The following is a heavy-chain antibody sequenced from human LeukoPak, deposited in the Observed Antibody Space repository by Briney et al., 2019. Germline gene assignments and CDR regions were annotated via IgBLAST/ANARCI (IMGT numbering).Heavy chain of an antibody. J-gene: IGHJ4*02. Sequence: EASVKVSCKASGGTFSSYAISWVRQAPGQGLEWMGGIIPIFGTANYAQKFQGRVTITADESTSTAYMKLSSLRSEDTAVYYCARVVKGGFDYWGQGTLVTVSS. D-gene: IGHD3-16*01. CDR3: ARVVKGGFDY. CDR1: GGTFSSYA. V-gene: IGHV1-69*13. CDR2: IIPIFGTA.